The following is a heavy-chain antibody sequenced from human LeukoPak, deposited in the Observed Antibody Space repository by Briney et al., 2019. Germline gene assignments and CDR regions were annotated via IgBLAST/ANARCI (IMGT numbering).Heavy chain of an antibody. CDR3: ARQGEYYDILTGWALPDAFDI. J-gene: IGHJ3*02. Sequence: SETLSLTCTVSGYSISSGYYWGWIRQPPGKGLEWIGSIYHSGSTYYNPSLKSRVTISVDRSKNQFSLKLSSVTAADTAVYYCARQGEYYDILTGWALPDAFDIWGQGTMVTVSS. D-gene: IGHD3-9*01. V-gene: IGHV4-38-2*02. CDR2: IYHSGST. CDR1: GYSISSGYY.